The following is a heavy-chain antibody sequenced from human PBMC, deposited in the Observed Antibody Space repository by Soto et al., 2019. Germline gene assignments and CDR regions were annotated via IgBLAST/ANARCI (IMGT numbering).Heavy chain of an antibody. J-gene: IGHJ5*02. CDR1: GGSISSGSYY. CDR3: ARLYVIWSAHDQEFDP. Sequence: LSLPYTVSGGSISSGSYYWSWIRQHPGKGLEWIGYIYYSGSTYYNPSLKSRVTISVDTSKNQFSLKLGSVTAADTAVYYCARLYVIWSAHDQEFDPWGQGTLVTVAS. D-gene: IGHD3-3*01. V-gene: IGHV4-31*03. CDR2: IYYSGST.